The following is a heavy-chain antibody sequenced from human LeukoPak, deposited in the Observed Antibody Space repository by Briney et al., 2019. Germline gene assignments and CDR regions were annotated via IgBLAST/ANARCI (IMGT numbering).Heavy chain of an antibody. CDR3: ARARGEVAIDY. J-gene: IGHJ4*02. CDR1: GGSISNYY. Sequence: SETLSLTCTISGGSISNYYWSWIRQPPGKWLEWIGEINHIGNTNYNPSLKSRVTLSVDTSKNQFSLRLSSVTAADRAVYYCARARGEVAIDYWGQGTLVTVSS. V-gene: IGHV4-34*01. CDR2: INHIGNT. D-gene: IGHD5-12*01.